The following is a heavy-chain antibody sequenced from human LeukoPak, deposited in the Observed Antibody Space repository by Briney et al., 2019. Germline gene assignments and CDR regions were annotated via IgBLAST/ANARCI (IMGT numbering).Heavy chain of an antibody. CDR2: IGVGGGDT. CDR1: GFAFSSHA. D-gene: IGHD3-22*01. Sequence: GASLRLFCAASGFAFSSHAMSWVRQAPGKGLEWVSGIGVGGGDTYYADSVKGRFTISRDNSKNTLYLQMNSLRAEDTAVYYCAKELYYYDSSGSFDYWGQGTLVAVSS. J-gene: IGHJ4*02. V-gene: IGHV3-23*01. CDR3: AKELYYYDSSGSFDY.